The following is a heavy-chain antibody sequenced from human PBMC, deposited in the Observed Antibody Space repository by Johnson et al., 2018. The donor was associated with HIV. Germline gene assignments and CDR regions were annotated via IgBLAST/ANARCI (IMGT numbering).Heavy chain of an antibody. Sequence: VQLVESGGGLVQPGGSLRLSCAVSVFTFSNYWMSWVRQAPGKGLEWVANIKQDGSEKYYVDSVKGRFTISRDNVRNSVYLQMNSLRAEDTAVYYCARGCRDGYTCDAFDIWGQGTMVTVSS. V-gene: IGHV3-7*05. D-gene: IGHD5-24*01. CDR1: VFTFSNYW. CDR2: IKQDGSEK. J-gene: IGHJ3*02. CDR3: ARGCRDGYTCDAFDI.